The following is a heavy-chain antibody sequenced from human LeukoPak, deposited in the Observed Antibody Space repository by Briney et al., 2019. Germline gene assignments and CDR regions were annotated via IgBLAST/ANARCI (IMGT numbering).Heavy chain of an antibody. CDR1: GYTFTDYY. D-gene: IGHD2-15*01. CDR2: INPSSGGT. J-gene: IGHJ5*02. Sequence: ASVKVSCKASGYTFTDYYVHWVRQAPGQGLEWMGWINPSSGGTNSAQQFQGRVTMARDTSTSTAYMELSRLTSDDTATYYCARAAPRDYAGGSWFFDWFDPWGQGTLVTVSS. CDR3: ARAAPRDYAGGSWFFDWFDP. V-gene: IGHV1-2*02.